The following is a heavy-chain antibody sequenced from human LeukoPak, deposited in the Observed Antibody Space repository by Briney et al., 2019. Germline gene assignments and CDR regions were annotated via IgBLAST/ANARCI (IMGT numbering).Heavy chain of an antibody. J-gene: IGHJ6*03. D-gene: IGHD3-9*01. V-gene: IGHV5-51*01. CDR1: EYSFTSYW. CDR2: IYPGDSDT. Sequence: GESLKISCKGSEYSFTSYWIGWVRQMPGKGLEWMGIIYPGDSDTRYSPSFQGQVTISADKSISTAYLQWSSLKASDTAMYYCARLVSYYDILTGYYNRAPYYYYYYYMDVWGKGTTVTVSS. CDR3: ARLVSYYDILTGYYNRAPYYYYYYYMDV.